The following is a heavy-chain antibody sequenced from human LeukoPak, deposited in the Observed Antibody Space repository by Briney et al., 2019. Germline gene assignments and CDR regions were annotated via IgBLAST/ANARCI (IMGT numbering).Heavy chain of an antibody. Sequence: GDSLKISCKGSGYSFTNYWIGWVRQMPGKGLEWMGIIYPGDSDTRYSPSFQGQVTFSADNSISTTYLQWSSLKASDTAMYYCARLPGYCTGGSCYFDYWGQGTLVTVSS. D-gene: IGHD2-15*01. CDR2: IYPGDSDT. J-gene: IGHJ4*02. CDR3: ARLPGYCTGGSCYFDY. V-gene: IGHV5-51*01. CDR1: GYSFTNYW.